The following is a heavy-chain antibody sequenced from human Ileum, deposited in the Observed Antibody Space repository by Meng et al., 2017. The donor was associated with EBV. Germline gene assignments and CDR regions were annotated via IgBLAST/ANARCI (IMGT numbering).Heavy chain of an antibody. CDR1: CDCSNSVIW. D-gene: IGHD1-7*01. CDR3: GRDQGRELINH. Sequence: FQGGAPERGHPPGPLSLTCTCPCDCSNSVIWGGWGPQPPGKGLEWIGEVYHRGDTNYNPPLKSRVDISVDKSKNQFYLSLFSVTAADTAVYYCGRDQGRELINHWGQGTLVTVSS. V-gene: IGHV4-4*03. J-gene: IGHJ4*02. CDR2: VYHRGDT.